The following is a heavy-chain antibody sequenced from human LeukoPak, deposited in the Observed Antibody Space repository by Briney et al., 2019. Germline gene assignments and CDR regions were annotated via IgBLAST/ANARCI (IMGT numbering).Heavy chain of an antibody. Sequence: PGGSLRLSCAASGFTFSSYSMNWVRQAPGKGLEWVSSISSSSSYIYYADSVKGRFTISRDNAKNSLYLQMNSLRAEDTAVYYCARDGVEMATMLDYWGQGTLVTVSS. CDR2: ISSSSSYI. D-gene: IGHD5-24*01. J-gene: IGHJ4*02. V-gene: IGHV3-21*01. CDR1: GFTFSSYS. CDR3: ARDGVEMATMLDY.